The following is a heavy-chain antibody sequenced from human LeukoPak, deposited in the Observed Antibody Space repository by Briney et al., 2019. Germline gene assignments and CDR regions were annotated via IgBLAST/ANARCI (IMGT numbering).Heavy chain of an antibody. CDR1: GFTFTSYA. CDR2: ISGSGGST. Sequence: GGSLRLSCAASGFTFTSYAMSCVRPAPGKGLEWVSAISGSGGSTYYADSVKGRLTISRDNSKNTLYLQINSLRAEDTAVYYCAKDVAAFPDYWGQRTLVTVSS. J-gene: IGHJ4*02. V-gene: IGHV3-23*01. D-gene: IGHD6-13*01. CDR3: AKDVAAFPDY.